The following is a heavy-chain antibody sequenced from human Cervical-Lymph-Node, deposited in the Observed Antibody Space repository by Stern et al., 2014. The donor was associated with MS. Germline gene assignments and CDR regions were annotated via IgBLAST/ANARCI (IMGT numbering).Heavy chain of an antibody. CDR1: GFTFSDYS. V-gene: IGHV3-21*01. D-gene: IGHD2-2*01. CDR3: ASTLHGGLYNWFDP. CDR2: ITNTGAAM. J-gene: IGHJ5*02. Sequence: EVQLVESGGGLVTPGGSLRLSCAASGFTFSDYSMNWVRQAPGKGLEGVSSITNTGAAMFYGDSVKARFTISRDNAKNTLYLQMDSLSAEDTATYFCASTLHGGLYNWFDPWGQGTLVTVSS.